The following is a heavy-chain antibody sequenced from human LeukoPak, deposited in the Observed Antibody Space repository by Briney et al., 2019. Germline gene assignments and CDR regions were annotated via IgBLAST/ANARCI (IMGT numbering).Heavy chain of an antibody. CDR2: ITSNGGST. V-gene: IGHV3-64D*09. CDR3: VRSPLAGWYLDY. J-gene: IGHJ4*02. CDR1: GFTFSSYA. D-gene: IGHD6-19*01. Sequence: GGSRRLSWSAAGFTFSSYAMHWVRQAPGNGLEYVSAITSNGGSTYHADSVKGRFTISRDNSKNTLYLQMSSLRTEDTAVSYCVRSPLAGWYLDYWGQGTLVTVSS.